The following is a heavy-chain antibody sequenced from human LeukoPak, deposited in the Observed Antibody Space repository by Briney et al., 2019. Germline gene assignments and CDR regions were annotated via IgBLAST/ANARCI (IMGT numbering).Heavy chain of an antibody. V-gene: IGHV3-23*01. CDR1: GFTFSSYA. J-gene: IGHJ4*02. CDR2: ISGSGGST. CDR3: AKRDGSSWSPFDY. D-gene: IGHD6-13*01. Sequence: GGSLRLSCAASGFTFSSYAMSWVRQAPGQGLEWVSAISGSGGSTYYADSVKGRFTISRDNSKNTLYLQMNSLRAEDTAVYYCAKRDGSSWSPFDYWGQGTLVTVSS.